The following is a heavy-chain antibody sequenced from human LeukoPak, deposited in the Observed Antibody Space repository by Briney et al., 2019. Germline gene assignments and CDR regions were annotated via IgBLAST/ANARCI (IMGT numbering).Heavy chain of an antibody. CDR1: GFTVRNYV. V-gene: IGHV3-30-3*01. CDR2: TSSDLNVK. J-gene: IGHJ4*02. D-gene: IGHD3-10*01. CDR3: AREGYYGSGSPPSLYFDY. Sequence: PGGSLRLSCAASGFTVRNYVIHWVRQAPCTGLEWVAVTSSDLNVKLYADSVKGRFTISRDNSWSTLYLQMNSLRPEDTAIYYCAREGYYGSGSPPSLYFDYWGQGTLVTVSS.